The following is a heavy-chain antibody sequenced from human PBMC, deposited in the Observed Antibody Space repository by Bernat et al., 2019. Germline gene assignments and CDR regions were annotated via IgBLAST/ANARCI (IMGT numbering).Heavy chain of an antibody. J-gene: IGHJ5*02. CDR3: ARDYYDILTGYPKYNWFDP. D-gene: IGHD3-9*01. Sequence: QVQLVQSGAEVKKPGASVQVSCKASGYTFTSYAMHWVRQAPGQRLDRMGWIHAGNGNTKYAKKCQGRVTITRDTSASTAYMELSSLRSEDTAVYYCARDYYDILTGYPKYNWFDPWGQGTLVTVSS. V-gene: IGHV1-3*01. CDR2: IHAGNGNT. CDR1: GYTFTSYA.